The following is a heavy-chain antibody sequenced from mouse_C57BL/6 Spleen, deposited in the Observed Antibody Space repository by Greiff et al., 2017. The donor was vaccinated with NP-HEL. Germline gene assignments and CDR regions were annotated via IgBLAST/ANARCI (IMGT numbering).Heavy chain of an antibody. V-gene: IGHV5-17*01. CDR3: ARKLGRGYYFDY. D-gene: IGHD4-1*01. CDR2: ISSGSSTI. J-gene: IGHJ2*01. Sequence: EVQGVESGGGLVKPGGSLKLSCAASGFTFNDYGMHWVRQAPEKGLEWVAYISSGSSTIYYADTVKGRFTISRDNAKNTLFLQMTSLRSEDTAMYYCARKLGRGYYFDYWGQGTTLTVSS. CDR1: GFTFNDYG.